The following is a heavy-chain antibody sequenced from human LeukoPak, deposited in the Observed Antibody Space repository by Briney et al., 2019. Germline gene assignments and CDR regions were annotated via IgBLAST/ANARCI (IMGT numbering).Heavy chain of an antibody. D-gene: IGHD5-24*01. CDR2: INPNSGGT. CDR3: ARDLRDGYNLYYFDY. J-gene: IGHJ4*02. CDR1: GYTFTGYY. Sequence: ASVKVSCKASGYTFTGYYMQWVRQAPGQGLEWMGWINPNSGGTNYAQKFQGRVTMTRDTSISTAYMELSRLRSDDTAVYYCARDLRDGYNLYYFDYWGQGTLVTVSS. V-gene: IGHV1-2*02.